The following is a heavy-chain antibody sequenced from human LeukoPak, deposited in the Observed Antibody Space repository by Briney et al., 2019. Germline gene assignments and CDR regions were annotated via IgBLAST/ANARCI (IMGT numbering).Heavy chain of an antibody. CDR1: GFTFSSYT. CDR3: IRDYSSAHYDAFEI. D-gene: IGHD3-22*01. Sequence: GGSLRLSCAASGFTFSSYTMHWVRLAPDKGREWVAVISYDGSSEYYADSVKGRFTISRDNSKNTLYLQMNSLKTEDTAVYYCIRDYSSAHYDAFEIWGQGTMVTVAS. J-gene: IGHJ3*02. V-gene: IGHV3-30*04. CDR2: ISYDGSSE.